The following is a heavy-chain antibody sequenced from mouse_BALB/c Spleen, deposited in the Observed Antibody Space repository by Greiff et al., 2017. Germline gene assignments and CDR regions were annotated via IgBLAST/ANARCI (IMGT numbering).Heavy chain of an antibody. D-gene: IGHD1-2*01. CDR1: GFTFSDYY. CDR3: ARDKIYYGSAWFAY. J-gene: IGHJ3*01. Sequence: EVQRVESGGGLVKPGGSLKLSCAASGFTFSDYYMYWVRQTPEKRLEWVATISDGGSYTYYPDSVKGRFTISRDNAKNNLYLQMSSLKSEDTAMYYCARDKIYYGSAWFAYWGQGTLVTVSA. V-gene: IGHV5-4*02. CDR2: ISDGGSYT.